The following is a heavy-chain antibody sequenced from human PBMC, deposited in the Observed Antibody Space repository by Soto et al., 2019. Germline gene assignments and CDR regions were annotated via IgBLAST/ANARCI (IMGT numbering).Heavy chain of an antibody. CDR1: GYTFTDYY. J-gene: IGHJ4*02. V-gene: IGHV1-69-2*01. Sequence: EVQLVQSGAEVKKPGATVKISCEVSGYTFTDYYMHWVQQAPGQGLEWMGLVDPEDGETMYADKFQGRVTITADTSTDTAYMELSSLRSQDTAMYYCATLTRSAGGIFDYWGQGTLVTVSS. CDR2: VDPEDGET. CDR3: ATLTRSAGGIFDY.